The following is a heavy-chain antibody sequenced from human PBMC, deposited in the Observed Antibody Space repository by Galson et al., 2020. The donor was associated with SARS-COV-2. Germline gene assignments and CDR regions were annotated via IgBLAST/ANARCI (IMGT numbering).Heavy chain of an antibody. CDR1: SGSITSTHYY. D-gene: IGHD6-19*01. CDR2: IHISGGT. Sequence: SETLSLTCTVSSGSITSTHYYWAWIRQPPGKGLEWIASIHISGGTYYNPSLKSRVTMSIDKSQNRFSLKLSSVTAADTAVYYWARESPAVGFLLFDSWGQGTLVTVSS. CDR3: ARESPAVGFLLFDS. V-gene: IGHV4-39*07. J-gene: IGHJ4*02.